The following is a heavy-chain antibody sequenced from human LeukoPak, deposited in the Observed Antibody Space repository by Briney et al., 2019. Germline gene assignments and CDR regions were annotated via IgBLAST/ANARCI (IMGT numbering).Heavy chain of an antibody. V-gene: IGHV1-69*06. Sequence: ASVKVSCKASGGTFSSYAISWVRQAPGQGLEWMGGIIPIFGTANYAQKFQGRVTITADKSTSTAYMELSSLRSEDTAVYYCASGGYSTSWCIRGYYYYYMDVWGKGTTVTVSS. D-gene: IGHD6-13*01. J-gene: IGHJ6*03. CDR3: ASGGYSTSWCIRGYYYYYMDV. CDR2: IIPIFGTA. CDR1: GGTFSSYA.